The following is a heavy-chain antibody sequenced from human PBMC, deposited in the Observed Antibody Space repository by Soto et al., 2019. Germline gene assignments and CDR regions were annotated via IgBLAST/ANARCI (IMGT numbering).Heavy chain of an antibody. CDR1: GYTFTSYD. V-gene: IGHV1-8*01. D-gene: IGHD3-10*01. J-gene: IGHJ5*02. Sequence: GASVNVSCKASGYTFTSYDINWVRQATGQGLEWMGWMNPNSGNTGYAQKFQGRVTMTRNPSISTAYMELSSLRSEDTAVYYCARGVGYYGSGSYLWFSWFDPWGQGTLVTVSS. CDR3: ARGVGYYGSGSYLWFSWFDP. CDR2: MNPNSGNT.